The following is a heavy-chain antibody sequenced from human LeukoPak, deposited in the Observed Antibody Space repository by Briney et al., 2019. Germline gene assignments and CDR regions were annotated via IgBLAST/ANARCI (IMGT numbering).Heavy chain of an antibody. CDR2: IKQGGSEK. J-gene: IGHJ4*02. CDR3: AAGRGWLIDH. CDR1: GFTISSYW. Sequence: GGSLRLSWAASGFTISSYWMNWVRQAPGKGREWVANIKQGGSEKKYVDPVKGRFTISRDNAKNSLYLQMDNRRVEDTAVYYCAAGRGWLIDHWGQGTLVTASS. D-gene: IGHD3-22*01. V-gene: IGHV3-7*01.